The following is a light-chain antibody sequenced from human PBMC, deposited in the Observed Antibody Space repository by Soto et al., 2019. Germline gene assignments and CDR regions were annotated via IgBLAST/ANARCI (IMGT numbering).Light chain of an antibody. CDR3: QLYGGSPPRGT. V-gene: IGKV3-20*01. CDR1: QSVNDNH. J-gene: IGKJ3*01. Sequence: EVVLTQSPGTLSLSPGARATLSCRASQSVNDNHLAWYQQKGGQAPRLLIYGASTRATGVPERFSGSGFGTADSLIINRLEPEDFALYYCQLYGGSPPRGTFGPGNTVEI. CDR2: GAS.